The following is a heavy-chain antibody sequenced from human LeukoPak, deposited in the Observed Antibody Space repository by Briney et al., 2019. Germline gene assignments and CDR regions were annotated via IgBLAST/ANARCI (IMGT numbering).Heavy chain of an antibody. CDR3: VRGLLNHLSLRRDMVGDWFAP. D-gene: IGHD5-12*01. CDR2: IYQTGAT. J-gene: IGHJ5*02. Sequence: TSETLSLTCAVSGGSISGSGYSWGWIRQPPGKGLDWIGYIYQTGATYYNPSLRSRITISVDRSKNQFSLNLRSVTAADTAVYYCVRGLLNHLSLRRDMVGDWFAPWGQGTLVTVSS. V-gene: IGHV4-30-2*01. CDR1: GGSISGSGYS.